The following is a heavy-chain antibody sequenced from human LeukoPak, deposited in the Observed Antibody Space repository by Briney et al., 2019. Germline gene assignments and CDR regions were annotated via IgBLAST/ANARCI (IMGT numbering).Heavy chain of an antibody. Sequence: GRSLRLSCAASGFTFSSSDLHWVRQAPGKGLEWVAFISYDGSDKYYADSVKGRFTISRDNSKNTLYLQMNSLRAEDTAVYYCASSQAGTAAGIVYGMDVWGQGTTVTVSS. CDR1: GFTFSSSD. J-gene: IGHJ6*02. V-gene: IGHV3-30*03. D-gene: IGHD6-13*01. CDR2: ISYDGSDK. CDR3: ASSQAGTAAGIVYGMDV.